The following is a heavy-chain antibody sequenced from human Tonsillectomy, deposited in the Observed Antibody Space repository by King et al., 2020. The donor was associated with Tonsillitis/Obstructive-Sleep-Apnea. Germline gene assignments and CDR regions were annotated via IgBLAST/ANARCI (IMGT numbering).Heavy chain of an antibody. V-gene: IGHV4-34*01. CDR3: ARAWTTVTTVLRYFDL. Sequence: QVQLQQWGAGLLKPSETLSLTCAVYGGSFINDYWTWIRQPPGKGLEWIGEINPSGSTNYNPSLKSRVTISVDTSKNQFSLMLTSVTAADTAVYYCARAWTTVTTVLRYFDLWGRGTLVTVSS. CDR2: INPSGST. CDR1: GGSFINDY. J-gene: IGHJ2*01. D-gene: IGHD4-17*01.